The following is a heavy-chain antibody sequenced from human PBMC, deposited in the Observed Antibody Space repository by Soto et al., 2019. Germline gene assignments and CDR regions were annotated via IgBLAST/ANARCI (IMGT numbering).Heavy chain of an antibody. CDR1: GGSISSYY. J-gene: IGHJ4*02. V-gene: IGHV4-59*01. CDR2: IYFSGST. Sequence: PSETLSLTCTVSGGSISSYYWSWIRQSPGKRLEWIGYIYFSGSTNYNPSLKSRVTISGDTSKNQFSLKLTSVTAADTAGYYCARVEYSGYPRIWGQGTLVTVSS. D-gene: IGHD5-12*01. CDR3: ARVEYSGYPRI.